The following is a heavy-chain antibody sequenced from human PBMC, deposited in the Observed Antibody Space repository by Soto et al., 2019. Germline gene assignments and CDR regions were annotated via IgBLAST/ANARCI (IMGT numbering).Heavy chain of an antibody. Sequence: GGSLRLSCAASGFTFSSYAMSWVRQAPGKGLEWVSAISGSGGSTYYADSVKGRFTISRDNSKNTLYLQMNSLRAEDTAVYYCAKVGDLWFGPTMDAFDIWGQGTMVTVSS. J-gene: IGHJ3*02. CDR1: GFTFSSYA. CDR2: ISGSGGST. CDR3: AKVGDLWFGPTMDAFDI. D-gene: IGHD3-10*01. V-gene: IGHV3-23*01.